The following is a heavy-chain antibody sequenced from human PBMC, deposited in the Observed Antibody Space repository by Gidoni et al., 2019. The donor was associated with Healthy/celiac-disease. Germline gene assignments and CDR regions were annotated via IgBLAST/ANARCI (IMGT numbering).Heavy chain of an antibody. Sequence: DEQLLESGGGLVQTGGAMRLSRGASGFTFSSYAMSWVRQAPGKGLEWVSAISGSGGSTYYADSVKGRFTISRDNPKNTLYLQMNSLRAEDTAVYYCAKDSSGLFDYWGQGTLVTVSS. V-gene: IGHV3-23*01. J-gene: IGHJ4*02. CDR2: ISGSGGST. CDR3: AKDSSGLFDY. D-gene: IGHD6-19*01. CDR1: GFTFSSYA.